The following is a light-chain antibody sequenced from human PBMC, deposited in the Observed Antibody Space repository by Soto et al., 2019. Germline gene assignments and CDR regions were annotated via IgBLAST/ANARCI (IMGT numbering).Light chain of an antibody. Sequence: QSALTQPASVSGSPGQSITISCTGTSSDVGGYDYVSWYQQHPGRAPKLMIFEVSNRPSGISNRFFGSKSGNTASLTISGLQAEDEADYYCSSFTSTSTQVLGGGTKVTVL. V-gene: IGLV2-14*01. CDR1: SSDVGGYDY. J-gene: IGLJ3*02. CDR3: SSFTSTSTQV. CDR2: EVS.